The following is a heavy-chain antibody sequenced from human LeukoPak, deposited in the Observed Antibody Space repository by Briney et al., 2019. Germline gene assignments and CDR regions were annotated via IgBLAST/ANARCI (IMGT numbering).Heavy chain of an antibody. J-gene: IGHJ6*02. CDR2: ISWNSGSI. CDR1: GFTFDDYA. Sequence: GGSLRLSCAASGFTFDDYAMHWVRHAPGKGLEWVSGISWNSGSIGYADSVKGRFTISRDNAKSSLYLQMNSLRAEDTALYYCAKDVGATIYYGMDVWGQGTTVTVSS. CDR3: AKDVGATIYYGMDV. D-gene: IGHD1-26*01. V-gene: IGHV3-9*01.